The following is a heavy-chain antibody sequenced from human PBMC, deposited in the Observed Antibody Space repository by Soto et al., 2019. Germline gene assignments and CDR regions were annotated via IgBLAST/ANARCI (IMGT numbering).Heavy chain of an antibody. D-gene: IGHD2-2*01. V-gene: IGHV3-30*18. Sequence: VGSLRLSCAASGFTFTSSGMHWVRQAPGKGLEWVAVISYDGSNKLYADSVKGRFTISRDISKNTLYLQMNSLRTEDTAVYYCTKGAWCSSISCYSAASDYWGQGTRVTVSS. CDR3: TKGAWCSSISCYSAASDY. J-gene: IGHJ4*02. CDR2: ISYDGSNK. CDR1: GFTFTSSG.